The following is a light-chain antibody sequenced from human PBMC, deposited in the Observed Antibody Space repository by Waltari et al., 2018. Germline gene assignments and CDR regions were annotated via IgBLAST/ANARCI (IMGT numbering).Light chain of an antibody. V-gene: IGLV2-14*03. CDR3: NSYTNSGTYV. CDR1: RSDVGTHNY. J-gene: IGLJ1*01. Sequence: QSALTQPASVSGSPGQSITISCTGTRSDVGTHNYVSWYQQRPGKAPDLIIFDVSNRPSGVSMRFSGSKSGNTASLTISGLQAEDEADYYCNSYTNSGTYVFGSGTKVTVL. CDR2: DVS.